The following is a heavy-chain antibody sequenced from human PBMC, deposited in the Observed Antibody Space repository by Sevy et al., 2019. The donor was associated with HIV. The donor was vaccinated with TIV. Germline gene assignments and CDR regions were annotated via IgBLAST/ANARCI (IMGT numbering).Heavy chain of an antibody. CDR2: ISSYNGNT. CDR1: GYTFTSYG. CDR3: AGDRAAAGNFDY. J-gene: IGHJ4*02. D-gene: IGHD6-13*01. V-gene: IGHV1-18*01. Sequence: ASLKVSCKASGYTFTSYGISWVRQAPGQGLEGMGWISSYNGNTNYAQKLQGRVTMTTDTSTSTAYMELRSLRSDDTAVYYCAGDRAAAGNFDYWVQGTQVTVSS.